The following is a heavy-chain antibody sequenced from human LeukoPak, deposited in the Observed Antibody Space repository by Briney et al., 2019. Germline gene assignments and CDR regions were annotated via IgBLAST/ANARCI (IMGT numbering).Heavy chain of an antibody. CDR1: GFTFSSYA. CDR2: ISVCGAGT. J-gene: IGHJ5*02. CDR3: AKGDIVGYNWFDP. V-gene: IGHV3-23*01. Sequence: GGSLRLSCAASGFTFSSYAMGWVRQAPGKGLEWVSAISVCGAGTYYADSVKGRFTISRDNSKNTLYLQMNSLRAEDTAVYYCAKGDIVGYNWFDPWGQGTLVTVSS. D-gene: IGHD2-15*01.